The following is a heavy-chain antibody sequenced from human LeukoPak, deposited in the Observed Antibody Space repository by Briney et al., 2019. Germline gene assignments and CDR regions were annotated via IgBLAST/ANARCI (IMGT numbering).Heavy chain of an antibody. CDR1: GGSFSGYY. CDR3: ARRGRWLPLDY. D-gene: IGHD3-10*01. J-gene: IGHJ4*02. CDR2: INHSGST. Sequence: SETLSLTCAVYGGSFSGYYWSWIRQPPGKGLEWIGEINHSGSTNYNPSLKSRVTISVDTSKNQFSLKLSSVTAADTAVYYCARRGRWLPLDYWGQGTLVTVSS. V-gene: IGHV4-34*01.